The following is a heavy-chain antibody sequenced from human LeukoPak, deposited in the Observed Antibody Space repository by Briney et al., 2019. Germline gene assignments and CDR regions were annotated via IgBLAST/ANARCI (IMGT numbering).Heavy chain of an antibody. J-gene: IGHJ4*02. D-gene: IGHD4-17*01. CDR1: GYTFTGYY. CDR3: ASSTTVIPTFDY. V-gene: IGHV1-2*02. CDR2: INPNSGGT. Sequence: ASVKVSCKASGYTFTGYYMHWVRQAPGQGLEWMGWINPNSGGTNYAQKFQGGVTMTRDTSISTAYMELSRLRSDDTAVYYCASSTTVIPTFDYWGQGTLVTVSS.